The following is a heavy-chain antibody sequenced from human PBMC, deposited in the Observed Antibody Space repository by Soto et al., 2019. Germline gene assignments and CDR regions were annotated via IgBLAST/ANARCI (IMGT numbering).Heavy chain of an antibody. V-gene: IGHV1-8*01. CDR3: ARILHLGELSLTARYYMDV. CDR1: GYTFTRYD. Sequence: ASVKVSCKASGYTFTRYDINWVRQATGQGLEWMGWMNTNSGNTGYAKKFQGRVTMTRNTSVSTAYMELSSLRSEDTAVYYCARILHLGELSLTARYYMDVWGKGTTVTVSS. CDR2: MNTNSGNT. D-gene: IGHD3-16*02. J-gene: IGHJ6*03.